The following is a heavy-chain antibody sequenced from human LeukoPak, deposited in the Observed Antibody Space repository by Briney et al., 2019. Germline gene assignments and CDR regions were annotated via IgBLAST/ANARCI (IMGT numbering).Heavy chain of an antibody. CDR3: ARHHYSSSWYFAFDI. V-gene: IGHV3-66*04. CDR1: GFTVSSNY. Sequence: GGSLRLSCAASGFTVSSNYMSWVRQAPGKGLEWVSVIYSGGCTYYADSVKGRFTISRDNSKNTLYLQMKSLRAEDTAVYYCARHHYSSSWYFAFDIWGQGTMVTVSS. J-gene: IGHJ3*02. D-gene: IGHD6-13*01. CDR2: IYSGGCT.